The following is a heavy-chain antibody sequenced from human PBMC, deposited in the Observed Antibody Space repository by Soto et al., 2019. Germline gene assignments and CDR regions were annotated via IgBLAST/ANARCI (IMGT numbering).Heavy chain of an antibody. CDR3: AHMSYSGTNYFDS. J-gene: IGHJ4*02. CDR2: IYGHGNE. V-gene: IGHV2-5*01. D-gene: IGHD1-26*01. Sequence: QITLKESGPPLVKPTQTLTVTCSFSGFSLTTSAAGVGWIRQTPGKALEWLAVIYGHGNEQYSPSLKNRLTITKDASKNQMVLTMTNMDPLDTATYYCAHMSYSGTNYFDSWGQGTLVTVSS. CDR1: GFSLTTSAAG.